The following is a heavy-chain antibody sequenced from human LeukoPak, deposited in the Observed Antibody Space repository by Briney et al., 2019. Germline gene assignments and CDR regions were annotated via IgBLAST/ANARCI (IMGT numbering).Heavy chain of an antibody. D-gene: IGHD3-10*01. CDR3: ARDKSGSGSYWFDP. J-gene: IGHJ5*02. V-gene: IGHV1-8*01. CDR1: GYTFTSYD. Sequence: ASVKVSCKASGYTFTSYDINWVRQATGQGLEWMGWMNPNSGNTGYAQKFQGRVTMTRNTSISTAYMELSSLRSEDTAVYYCARDKSGSGSYWFDPWGQGTLVTVSS. CDR2: MNPNSGNT.